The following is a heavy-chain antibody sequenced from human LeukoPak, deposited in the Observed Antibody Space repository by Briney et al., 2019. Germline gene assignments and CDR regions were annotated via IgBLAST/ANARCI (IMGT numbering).Heavy chain of an antibody. CDR3: AREERYYGSGSYPGYNWFDP. Sequence: SETLSLTCTVSGGSISSYYWSWLRQPPGKGLEWIGYIYYSGSTNYNPSLKSRVTISVDTSKNQFSLKLSSVTAADTAVYYCAREERYYGSGSYPGYNWFDPWGQGTLVTVSS. V-gene: IGHV4-59*01. CDR1: GGSISSYY. D-gene: IGHD3-10*01. CDR2: IYYSGST. J-gene: IGHJ5*02.